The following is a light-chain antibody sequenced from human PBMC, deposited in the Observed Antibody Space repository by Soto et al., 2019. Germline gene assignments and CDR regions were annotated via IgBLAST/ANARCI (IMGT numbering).Light chain of an antibody. V-gene: IGKV1-9*01. CDR2: ASS. Sequence: DIRMTQSPSSLSASVGDRVTVTCRASQGIGTYLVWYQQKSGKAPTVLIYASSTLQTGVPSRFSGSGSGTDFSLTISSLHPEDVATYYCQQVDSYPRTFGQGTKVDNK. CDR3: QQVDSYPRT. CDR1: QGIGTY. J-gene: IGKJ1*01.